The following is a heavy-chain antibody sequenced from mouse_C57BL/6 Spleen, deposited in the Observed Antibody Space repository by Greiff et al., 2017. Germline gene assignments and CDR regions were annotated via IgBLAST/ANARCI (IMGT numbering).Heavy chain of an antibody. D-gene: IGHD2-3*01. V-gene: IGHV1-42*01. Sequence: VQLQQSGPELVKPGASVKISCKASGYSFTGYYMNWVKQSPEKSLEWIGEINPSTGGTTYNQKFKAKATLTVDKSSSTAYMQLKSLTSEDSAVYYCARDGHGFDYWGQGTTLTVSS. J-gene: IGHJ2*01. CDR2: INPSTGGT. CDR3: ARDGHGFDY. CDR1: GYSFTGYY.